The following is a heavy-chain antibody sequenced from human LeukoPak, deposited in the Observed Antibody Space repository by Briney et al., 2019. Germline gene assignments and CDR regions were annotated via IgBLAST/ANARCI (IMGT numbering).Heavy chain of an antibody. J-gene: IGHJ4*02. CDR3: ATDLRVVGAQRGFDY. V-gene: IGHV1-24*01. CDR2: FDPEDGET. Sequence: EASVKVSCKASGYTFTSYDINWVRQAPGKGLEWMGGFDPEDGETIYAQKFQGRVTMTEDTSTDTAYMELSSLRSEDTAVYYCATDLRVVGAQRGFDYWGQGTLVTVSS. D-gene: IGHD2-15*01. CDR1: GYTFTSYD.